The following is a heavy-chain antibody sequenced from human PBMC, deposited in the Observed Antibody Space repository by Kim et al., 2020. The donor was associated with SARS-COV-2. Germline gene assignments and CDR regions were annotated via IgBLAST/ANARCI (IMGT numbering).Heavy chain of an antibody. CDR3: TRALVKGYCSGGSCYPRPFDL. J-gene: IGHJ3*01. CDR2: IRSNSCGSTT. V-gene: IGHV3-49*03. Sequence: GGSLRLSCTVSGFTFGDYGMNWFRQAPGKGLEWVGFIRSNSCGSTTEYAASVRGRFTIVKADSKSFAYLQMNSLKTEDTAVYYCTRALVKGYCSGGSCYPRPFDLWGHGTLVTVSS. CDR1: GFTFGDYG. D-gene: IGHD2-15*01.